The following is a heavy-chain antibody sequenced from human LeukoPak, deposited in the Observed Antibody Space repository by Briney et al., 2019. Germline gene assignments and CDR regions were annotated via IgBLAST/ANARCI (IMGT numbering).Heavy chain of an antibody. Sequence: PSETLSLTCTVSGGSISNYYWSWIRQPPGKGLEWIGYIYYSGSTSYNPSLKSRVTISADTSKNQFSLKLSSVTAADTAVYFCARYCSGVSCYSRALDSWGQGTLVTVSS. CDR3: ARYCSGVSCYSRALDS. CDR2: IYYSGST. V-gene: IGHV4-59*01. J-gene: IGHJ4*02. D-gene: IGHD2-15*01. CDR1: GGSISNYY.